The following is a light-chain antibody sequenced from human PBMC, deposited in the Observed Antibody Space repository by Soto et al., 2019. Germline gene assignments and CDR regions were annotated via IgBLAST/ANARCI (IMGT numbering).Light chain of an antibody. J-gene: IGKJ1*01. CDR2: DAS. V-gene: IGKV1-5*01. Sequence: DIPMTQSPSTLSASVGDRVTITCRASQSISSWLAWYQQKPGKAPKLLIYDASSLESGVPSRFSGSGSGTEFPLTISSLQPDDFATYYCQQYNSYSHGTFGQGTKVEIK. CDR3: QQYNSYSHGT. CDR1: QSISSW.